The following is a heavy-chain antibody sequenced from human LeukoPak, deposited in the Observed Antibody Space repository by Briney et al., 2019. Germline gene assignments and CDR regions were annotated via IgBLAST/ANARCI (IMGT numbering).Heavy chain of an antibody. D-gene: IGHD6-13*01. J-gene: IGHJ4*02. Sequence: SETRSLTCTVSGGSISSSSYYWGWIRQPPGKGLEWIGSIYYSGSTYYNPSLKSRVTISVDTSKNQFSLKLSSVTAADTAVYYCAKALSSALYSSSWYPFDYWGQGTLVTVSS. CDR1: GGSISSSSYY. CDR3: AKALSSALYSSSWYPFDY. V-gene: IGHV4-39*01. CDR2: IYYSGST.